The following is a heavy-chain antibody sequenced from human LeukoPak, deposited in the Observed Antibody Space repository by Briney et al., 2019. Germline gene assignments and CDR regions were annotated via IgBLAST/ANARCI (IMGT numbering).Heavy chain of an antibody. CDR3: ATSSARAAAGSYYYYYMDV. V-gene: IGHV4-34*12. J-gene: IGHJ6*03. CDR2: IIHSGST. Sequence: SETLSLTCAVYGGSFSGHYWSWLRQPPGKGLEWIGEIIHSGSTNYNPSLKSRVTISVDTSKNQFSLKLTSVTAADTAVYYCATSSARAAAGSYYYYYMDVWAKGTTVTISS. CDR1: GGSFSGHY. D-gene: IGHD6-13*01.